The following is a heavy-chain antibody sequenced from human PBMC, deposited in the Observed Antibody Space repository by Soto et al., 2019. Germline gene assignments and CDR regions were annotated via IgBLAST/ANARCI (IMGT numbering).Heavy chain of an antibody. CDR3: AREWSTSCYNCRSNGFDP. Sequence: QVQLVESGGGVVQPGRSLRLSCAASGFTFSSYGMHWVRQAPGKGLEWVAGIWYDGSNKYYADSVKGRFTISRDNSKNTLYLQMNSLRAEDTAVYYCAREWSTSCYNCRSNGFDPWGQGTLVTVSS. J-gene: IGHJ5*02. CDR2: IWYDGSNK. D-gene: IGHD2-2*02. V-gene: IGHV3-33*01. CDR1: GFTFSSYG.